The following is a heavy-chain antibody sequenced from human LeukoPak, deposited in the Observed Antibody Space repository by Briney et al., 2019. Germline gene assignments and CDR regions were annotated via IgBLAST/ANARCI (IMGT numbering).Heavy chain of an antibody. CDR3: AKGTLSIAAAGLPRGP. V-gene: IGHV3-30*02. CDR1: GFTFSSYG. CDR2: IRYDGSNK. J-gene: IGHJ4*02. Sequence: GGSLRLSCAASGFTFSSYGMHWVRQAPGKGLEWVAFIRYDGSNKYYADSVKGRFTISRDNSKNTLYLQMNSLRAEDTAVYYCAKGTLSIAAAGLPRGPWGQGTLVTVSS. D-gene: IGHD6-13*01.